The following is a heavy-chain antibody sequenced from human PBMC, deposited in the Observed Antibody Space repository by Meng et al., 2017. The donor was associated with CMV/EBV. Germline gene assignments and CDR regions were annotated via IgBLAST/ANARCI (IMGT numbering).Heavy chain of an antibody. D-gene: IGHD5-24*01. CDR3: ARMPRDGYNYIDY. J-gene: IGHJ4*02. V-gene: IGHV1-69*12. CDR1: GGTFSSYA. Sequence: QVHLVQSGAEVKKPGSSVKVSCKAPGGTFSSYAISWVRQAPGQGLEWMGGIIPIFGTANYAQKFQGRVTITADESTSTAYMELSSLRSEDTAVYYCARMPRDGYNYIDYWGQGTLVTVSS. CDR2: IIPIFGTA.